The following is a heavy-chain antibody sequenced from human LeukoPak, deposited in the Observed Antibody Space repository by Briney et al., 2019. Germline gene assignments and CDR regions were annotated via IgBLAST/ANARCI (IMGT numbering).Heavy chain of an antibody. CDR3: ARDASSSWFSWFDP. Sequence: PSETLSLTCTVSGGSISSYYWSWIRQPAGKGLEWIGRIYTSGSTNYNPSLKSRVTMSLDTSKNQFSLKLSSVTAADTAVYYCARDASSSWFSWFDPWGQGTLVTVSS. D-gene: IGHD6-13*01. J-gene: IGHJ5*02. V-gene: IGHV4-4*07. CDR1: GGSISSYY. CDR2: IYTSGST.